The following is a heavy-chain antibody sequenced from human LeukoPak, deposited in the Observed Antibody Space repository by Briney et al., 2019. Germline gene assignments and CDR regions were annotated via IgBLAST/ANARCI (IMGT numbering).Heavy chain of an antibody. Sequence: PSETLSLTCAVYGGSFSGYYWSWLRQPPGKGLEWIGEISHTRGTNYNPSLKSRVTISVDTSKNQFSLKLSFVTAADTAVYYCAREGRYCSGGSCPIDYWGQGTLVTVSS. D-gene: IGHD2-15*01. V-gene: IGHV4-34*01. CDR2: ISHTRGT. J-gene: IGHJ4*02. CDR3: AREGRYCSGGSCPIDY. CDR1: GGSFSGYY.